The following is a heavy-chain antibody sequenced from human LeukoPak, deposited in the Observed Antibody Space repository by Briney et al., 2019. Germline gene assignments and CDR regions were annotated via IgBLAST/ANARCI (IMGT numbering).Heavy chain of an antibody. Sequence: KPSETLSLTCTVSGGSISSSSYYWGWIRQPPGKGLEWIGSIYYSGSTYYNPSLKSRVTISVDTSKNQFSLKLSSVTAADTAVYYCARGTLDPILDYWGQGTLVTVSS. CDR2: IYYSGST. CDR3: ARGTLDPILDY. D-gene: IGHD3-3*01. CDR1: GGSISSSSYY. V-gene: IGHV4-39*01. J-gene: IGHJ4*02.